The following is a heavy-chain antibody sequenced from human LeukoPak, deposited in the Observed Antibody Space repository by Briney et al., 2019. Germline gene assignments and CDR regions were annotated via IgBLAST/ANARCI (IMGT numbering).Heavy chain of an antibody. CDR3: ARMSDPFDY. CDR1: GYSFTSYG. Sequence: GESLKISCKGSGYSFTSYGISWVRQAPGQGLEWMGWISTYNGNTNYAQKLQGRVTMTTDTSTSTAYMELKSLRSDDTAVYYCARMSDPFDYWGQGTLVTVSS. CDR2: ISTYNGNT. V-gene: IGHV1-18*01. J-gene: IGHJ4*02.